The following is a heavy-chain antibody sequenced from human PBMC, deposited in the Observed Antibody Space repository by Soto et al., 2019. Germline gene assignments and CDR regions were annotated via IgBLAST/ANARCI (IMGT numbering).Heavy chain of an antibody. J-gene: IGHJ6*03. V-gene: IGHV4-31*03. CDR2: IYYSGST. CDR1: GGSISSGGYY. Sequence: SETLSLTCTVSGGSISSGGYYWSWIRQHPGKGLEWIGYIYYSGSTYYNPSLKSRVTVSVDTSKNQFSLKLSSVTAADTAVYYCARTVTIFGVVTAMDVWGKGTTVTVSS. D-gene: IGHD3-3*01. CDR3: ARTVTIFGVVTAMDV.